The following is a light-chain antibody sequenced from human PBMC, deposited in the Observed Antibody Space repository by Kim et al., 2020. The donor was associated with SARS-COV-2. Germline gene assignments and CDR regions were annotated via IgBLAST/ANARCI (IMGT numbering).Light chain of an antibody. CDR2: DTG. CDR1: TGAVTPTHY. Sequence: QAVVTQEPSLTVSPGETVTLTCASSTGAVTPTHYPYWFQKKPGEVPRTLIFDTGSRHSWTPARFSGSLSGDKAVLTLAGAQPEDEGDYYCLLSFSGIRVFGGGTKLTFL. V-gene: IGLV7-46*01. CDR3: LLSFSGIRV. J-gene: IGLJ3*02.